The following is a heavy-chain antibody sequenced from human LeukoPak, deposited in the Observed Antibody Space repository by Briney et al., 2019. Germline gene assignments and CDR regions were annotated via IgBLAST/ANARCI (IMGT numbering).Heavy chain of an antibody. CDR1: GYTFTSYG. CDR2: ISAYNGDT. J-gene: IGHJ6*02. CDR3: ARDYGPIAAAGTEYYYYGLDV. V-gene: IGHV1-18*01. Sequence: ASVKVSCKASGYTFTSYGISWVRQAPAQGLEWMGWISAYNGDTNYAQKLQGRVTMTTDTSTSTAYMELRSLRSDDTAVYYCARDYGPIAAAGTEYYYYGLDVWGQGTTVTVSS. D-gene: IGHD6-13*01.